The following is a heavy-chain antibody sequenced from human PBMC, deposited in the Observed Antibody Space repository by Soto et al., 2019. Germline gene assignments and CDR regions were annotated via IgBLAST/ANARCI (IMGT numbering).Heavy chain of an antibody. CDR1: GFTFSSYG. Sequence: QVQLVESGGGVVQPGRSLRLSCAASGFTFSSYGMHWVRQAPGKGLEWVAVISYDGSNKYYADSVKGRFTISRDNSKNPLYLQMNSLRAEDTAVYYCAKSAPGIAAAVLYNWFDPWGQGTLVTVSS. CDR2: ISYDGSNK. CDR3: AKSAPGIAAAVLYNWFDP. V-gene: IGHV3-30*18. J-gene: IGHJ5*02. D-gene: IGHD6-13*01.